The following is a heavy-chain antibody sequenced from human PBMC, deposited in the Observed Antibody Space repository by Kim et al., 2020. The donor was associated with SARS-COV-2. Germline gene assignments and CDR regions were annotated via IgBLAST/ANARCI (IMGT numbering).Heavy chain of an antibody. CDR3: AKDHGGNLGY. Sequence: NKYYAEPVKSQFTISRDNSKTTLYLQMNSLGAEDTAVYYCAKDHGGNLGYWGQGTLVTVSS. CDR2: NK. J-gene: IGHJ4*02. D-gene: IGHD4-17*01. V-gene: IGHV3-30*02.